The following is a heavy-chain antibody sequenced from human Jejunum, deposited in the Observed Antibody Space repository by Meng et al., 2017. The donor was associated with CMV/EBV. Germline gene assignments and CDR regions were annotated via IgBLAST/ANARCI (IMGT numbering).Heavy chain of an antibody. Sequence: NWVRQAPGKGLEWVSSITTSGTTKYYTDSVKGRFTIFRDNAKNSLYLQMNSLRAEDTAVYYCARDRYCHNGVCFAPNTYYFGMDVWGQGTTVTVSS. D-gene: IGHD2-8*01. CDR3: ARDRYCHNGVCFAPNTYYFGMDV. J-gene: IGHJ6*02. CDR2: ITTSGTTK. V-gene: IGHV3-48*03.